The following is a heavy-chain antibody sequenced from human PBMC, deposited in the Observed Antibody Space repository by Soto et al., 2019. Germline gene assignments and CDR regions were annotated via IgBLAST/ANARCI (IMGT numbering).Heavy chain of an antibody. CDR2: ISASGGST. D-gene: IGHD3-3*01. J-gene: IGHJ4*02. V-gene: IGHV3-23*01. CDR1: GFTFSSYA. CDR3: SKSYYDFWSGFDY. Sequence: GXSRRLSGAASGFTFSSYAMNWVRQAPGKGLEWVSAISASGGSTSYADSVKGRFTISRDNSKNTLYLQMNSLRAEDTAVYYCSKSYYDFWSGFDYWSREPWSPSPQ.